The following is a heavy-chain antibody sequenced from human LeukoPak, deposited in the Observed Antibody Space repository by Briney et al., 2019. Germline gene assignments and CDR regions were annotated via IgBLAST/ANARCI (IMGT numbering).Heavy chain of an antibody. CDR3: ARGISKSAYYYYYMDV. Sequence: ASVKVSCKASGYTFTSYDINWVRQATGQGLEWMGGMNPNSGNTGYAQKFQGRVTMTRNTSISTAYMELSSLRSEDTAVYYCARGISKSAYYYYYMDVWGKGTTVTISS. CDR2: MNPNSGNT. J-gene: IGHJ6*03. CDR1: GYTFTSYD. V-gene: IGHV1-8*01.